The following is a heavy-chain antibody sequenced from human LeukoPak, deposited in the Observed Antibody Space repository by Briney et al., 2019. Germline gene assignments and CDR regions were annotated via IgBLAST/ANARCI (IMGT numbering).Heavy chain of an antibody. V-gene: IGHV1-8*01. CDR2: MNPNSGNT. Sequence: ASVKVSCKASGYTFTSYDINWVRQATGQGLEWMGWMNPNSGNTGYAQKFQGRVTMTRNTSISTAYMELSSLRSEDTAVYYCARAGPHVERYFVWLPSPNDAFDIWGQGTMVTVSS. D-gene: IGHD3-9*01. J-gene: IGHJ3*02. CDR3: ARAGPHVERYFVWLPSPNDAFDI. CDR1: GYTFTSYD.